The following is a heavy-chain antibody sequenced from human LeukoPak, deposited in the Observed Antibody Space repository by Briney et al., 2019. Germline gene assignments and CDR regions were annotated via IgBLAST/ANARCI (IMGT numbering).Heavy chain of an antibody. D-gene: IGHD5-12*01. CDR2: ISGSGGST. Sequence: GGSLRLSCAASGFTFSSFAMSWVRQAPGKGLEWVSAISGSGGSTYFADSVKGRFAISRDNSKNTLYLQMNSLIAEDTAVYYCAKGGVATSRGAYYFDYWGQGTLVTVSS. V-gene: IGHV3-23*01. CDR3: AKGGVATSRGAYYFDY. CDR1: GFTFSSFA. J-gene: IGHJ4*02.